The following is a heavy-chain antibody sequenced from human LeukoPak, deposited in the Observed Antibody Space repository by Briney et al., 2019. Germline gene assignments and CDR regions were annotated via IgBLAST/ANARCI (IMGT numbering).Heavy chain of an antibody. J-gene: IGHJ4*02. CDR1: GITLSNYG. CDR2: ISDSGGNT. D-gene: IGHD3-10*01. Sequence: GGSLRLSCAVSGITLSNYGMSWVRQAPGKGLEWVAGISDSGGNTKYADSVKGRFTISRDNPKNTLYLQMNSLRAEDTAVYFCAKRGVVIRVVLVGFHKEAYYFESWGQGALVTVSS. CDR3: AKRGVVIRVVLVGFHKEAYYFES. V-gene: IGHV3-23*01.